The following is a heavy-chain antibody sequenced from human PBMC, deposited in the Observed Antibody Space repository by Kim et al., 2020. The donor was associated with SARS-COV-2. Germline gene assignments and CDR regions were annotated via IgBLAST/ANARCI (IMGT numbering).Heavy chain of an antibody. CDR3: ARDQGGRYVDY. CDR1: GDSFSSVAYY. V-gene: IGHV4-30-4*01. D-gene: IGHD1-1*01. J-gene: IGHJ4*02. Sequence: SETLSLTCAVSGDSFSSVAYYWSWIRRPPGRGLEWIGYISYSGSKYFNPSLQSRVTMSVDTSKNQFSLDLSSVTAADKAVYFCARDQGGRYVDYWGQGALVTVSS. CDR2: ISYSGSK.